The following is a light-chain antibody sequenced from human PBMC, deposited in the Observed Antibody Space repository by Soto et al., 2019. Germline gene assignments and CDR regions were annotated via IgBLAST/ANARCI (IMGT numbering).Light chain of an antibody. J-gene: IGKJ3*01. Sequence: DMVMTQTPPSLSVTPGRPASISCNSSQSLVGSDRNTDLSWYVQKAGQSTQILIYEVSKRFPGVPDRFTGSGSATDFTLTINRLAAEDVGIYYCMPSADLPLTLGLGTKV. V-gene: IGKV2D-29*02. CDR3: MPSADLPLT. CDR1: QSLVGSDRNTD. CDR2: EVS.